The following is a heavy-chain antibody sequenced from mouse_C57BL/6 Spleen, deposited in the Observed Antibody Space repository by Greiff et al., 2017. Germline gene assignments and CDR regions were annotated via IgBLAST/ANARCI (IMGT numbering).Heavy chain of an antibody. Sequence: QVQLQQSGAELARPGASVKMSCKASGYTFTSYTMHWVKQRPGQGLEWIGYINPSSGYTKYNQKFKDKATLTADKSSSTAYMQLSSLTSEDSAVYYCAGGYDYDGAMDYWGQGTSVTVSS. D-gene: IGHD2-4*01. J-gene: IGHJ4*01. CDR2: INPSSGYT. V-gene: IGHV1-4*01. CDR3: AGGYDYDGAMDY. CDR1: GYTFTSYT.